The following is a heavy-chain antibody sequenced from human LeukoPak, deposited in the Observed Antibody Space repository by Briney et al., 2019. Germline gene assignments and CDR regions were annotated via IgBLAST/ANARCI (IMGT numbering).Heavy chain of an antibody. Sequence: PGGSLRLSCAASGFTFSSYSMNWVRQAPGKGLEWIGNIFYSGSTYYGPSLKSRLTISLDTSRNQFSLKLNSVTAADTAVYYCAKSNGYGLIDIWGQGTMVTVSS. D-gene: IGHD3-10*01. CDR2: IFYSGST. J-gene: IGHJ3*02. CDR3: AKSNGYGLIDI. V-gene: IGHV4-59*12. CDR1: GFTFSSYS.